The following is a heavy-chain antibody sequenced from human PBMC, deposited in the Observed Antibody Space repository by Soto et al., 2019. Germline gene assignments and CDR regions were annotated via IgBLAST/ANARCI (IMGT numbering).Heavy chain of an antibody. CDR1: GFSFSSGHY. CDR3: ARVAIGYFGEYDY. Sequence: GGSLRLSCAASGFSFSSGHYMDWVRQVPGKGLEWVGRITNRADRYTAHYATSVRGRFTISRDDSKNSLFLDMNSLKTEDTAVYYCARVAIGYFGEYDYWGQGTVVTVSS. J-gene: IGHJ4*02. V-gene: IGHV3-72*01. CDR2: ITNRADRYTA. D-gene: IGHD3-10*01.